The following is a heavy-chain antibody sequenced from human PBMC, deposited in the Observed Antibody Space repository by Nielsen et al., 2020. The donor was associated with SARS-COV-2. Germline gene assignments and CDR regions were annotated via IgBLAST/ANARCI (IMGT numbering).Heavy chain of an antibody. CDR1: GYTFTGYY. J-gene: IGHJ4*02. V-gene: IGHV1-2*06. D-gene: IGHD6-13*01. CDR2: INPNSGGT. CDR3: ARVSSAAGRFDY. Sequence: ASVKVSCKASGYTFTGYYMHWVRQAPGQGLEWMGRINPNSGGTNYAQKFQGRVTMTRDTSISTAYMELSRLRSDDTAVYYCARVSSAAGRFDYWGQGTLVTVSS.